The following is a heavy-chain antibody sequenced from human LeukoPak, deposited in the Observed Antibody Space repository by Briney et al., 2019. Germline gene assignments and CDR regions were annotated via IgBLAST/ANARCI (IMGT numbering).Heavy chain of an antibody. CDR1: GYTFTSYA. Sequence: ASVKVSCKASGYTFTSYAMHWVRQAPGQRLEWMGWINAGNGNTKYSQKFQGRVTITRDTSASTAYMELSSLRSEDTAVYYCARVTSPWYSSSWYSYFQHWGQGTLVTVSS. J-gene: IGHJ1*01. CDR2: INAGNGNT. D-gene: IGHD6-13*01. V-gene: IGHV1-3*01. CDR3: ARVTSPWYSSSWYSYFQH.